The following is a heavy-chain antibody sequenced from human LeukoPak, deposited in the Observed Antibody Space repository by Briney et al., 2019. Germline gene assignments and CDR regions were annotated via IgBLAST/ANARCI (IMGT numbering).Heavy chain of an antibody. CDR1: GFTFSSYW. Sequence: GGSLRLSCAASGFTFSSYWMSWVRQAPGKGLEWVANIKQDGSEEVYVDSVKGRFTISRDNAKNSLFLQTNTLRAEDTAVYYCARDPYSSTWSYGMDVWGQGTTVTVSS. D-gene: IGHD6-6*01. CDR2: IKQDGSEE. V-gene: IGHV3-7*05. CDR3: ARDPYSSTWSYGMDV. J-gene: IGHJ6*02.